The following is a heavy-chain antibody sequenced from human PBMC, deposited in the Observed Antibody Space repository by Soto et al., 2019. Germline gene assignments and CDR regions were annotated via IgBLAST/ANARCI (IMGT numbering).Heavy chain of an antibody. J-gene: IGHJ5*02. Sequence: QVELVESGGGVVQPGRSLRLSCAASGFTFSSYGMHWVRQAPGKGLEWVAVIWYDGSNKYYADSVKGRFTISRDNSKNTLYLQMNSLRAEDTAVYYCARDGRFRYCCGGSCQQAHFDPWGQGTLVTVSS. V-gene: IGHV3-33*01. D-gene: IGHD2-15*01. CDR1: GFTFSSYG. CDR2: IWYDGSNK. CDR3: ARDGRFRYCCGGSCQQAHFDP.